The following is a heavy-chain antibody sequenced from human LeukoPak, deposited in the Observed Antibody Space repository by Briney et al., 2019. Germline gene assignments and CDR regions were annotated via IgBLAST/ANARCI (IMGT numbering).Heavy chain of an antibody. CDR1: GFTFSSYW. Sequence: GGSLRLSCAASGFTFSSYWTHWVRQTPGKGLVWVSRIDSAGSGTSYADSVKGRFTISRDNSKNTLYLQMNSLRAEDTAVYYCARDHYDSSGYSDYWGQGTLVTVSS. J-gene: IGHJ4*02. CDR2: IDSAGSGT. V-gene: IGHV3-74*01. CDR3: ARDHYDSSGYSDY. D-gene: IGHD3-22*01.